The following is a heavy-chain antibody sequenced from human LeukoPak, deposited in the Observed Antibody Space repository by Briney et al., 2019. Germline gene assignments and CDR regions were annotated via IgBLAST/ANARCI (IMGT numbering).Heavy chain of an antibody. D-gene: IGHD1-26*01. V-gene: IGHV1-18*01. CDR2: ISAYNGNT. Sequence: ASVKVSCEASGYTFTSYAITWVRQAPGRGLEWMGWISAYNGNTNYAQKFQGKVTMTTDTSTSTAYMELRSLRSDDTAVYYCARDNMGVGYFDYWGQGTLVTVSS. J-gene: IGHJ4*02. CDR1: GYTFTSYA. CDR3: ARDNMGVGYFDY.